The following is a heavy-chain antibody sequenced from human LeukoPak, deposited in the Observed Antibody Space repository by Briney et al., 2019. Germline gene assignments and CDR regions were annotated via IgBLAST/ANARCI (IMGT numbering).Heavy chain of an antibody. J-gene: IGHJ6*03. CDR3: AKVNTVFDYYYYMDV. D-gene: IGHD3-9*01. Sequence: QPGGSLRLSCAASGFTFSSYGMHWVRQAPGKGLEWVSAISGSGGSTYYADSVKGRFTISRDNSKNTLYLQMNSLRAEDTAIYFCAKVNTVFDYYYYMDVWGKGTTVTVSS. CDR2: ISGSGGST. V-gene: IGHV3-23*01. CDR1: GFTFSSYG.